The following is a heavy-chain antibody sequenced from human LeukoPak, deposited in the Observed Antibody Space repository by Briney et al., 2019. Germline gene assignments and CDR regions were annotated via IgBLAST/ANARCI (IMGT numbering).Heavy chain of an antibody. CDR1: GGSISSSNW. Sequence: PSETLSLTCAVSGGSISSSNWWSWVRQPPGKGLEWIGEIYHSGSTNYNPSLESRVTISVDKSKNQFSLNLSSVTAADTAVYYCARGHYDGNVAWFDPWGQGTLVTVSS. CDR3: ARGHYDGNVAWFDP. CDR2: IYHSGST. D-gene: IGHD3-22*01. J-gene: IGHJ5*02. V-gene: IGHV4-4*02.